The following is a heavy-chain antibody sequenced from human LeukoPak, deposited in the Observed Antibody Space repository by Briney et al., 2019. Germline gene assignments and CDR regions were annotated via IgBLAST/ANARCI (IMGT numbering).Heavy chain of an antibody. V-gene: IGHV3-30*04. Sequence: PGRSLRLSCAASGFTFSSYAMHWVRQAPGKGLEWVAVISYDGSNKYYADSVKGRFTISRDNSRNTLHLQMNSLRAEDTAVYYCARDVPPLFDYWGQGTLVTVSS. J-gene: IGHJ4*02. CDR2: ISYDGSNK. CDR3: ARDVPPLFDY. CDR1: GFTFSSYA.